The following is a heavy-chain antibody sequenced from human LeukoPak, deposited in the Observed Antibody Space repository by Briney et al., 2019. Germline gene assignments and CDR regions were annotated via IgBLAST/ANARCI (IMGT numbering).Heavy chain of an antibody. Sequence: GGSLRLSCAASGFVFGSYGMNWVRQAPGKGLEWVSYISSSGSTIYYADSVKGRFTISRDNAKNSLYLQMNSLRAEDTAVYYCARVVVVPAAIGPHYYYYYYMDVWGKGTTVTVSS. CDR1: GFVFGSYG. D-gene: IGHD2-2*01. J-gene: IGHJ6*03. CDR3: ARVVVVPAAIGPHYYYYYYMDV. CDR2: ISSSGSTI. V-gene: IGHV3-48*03.